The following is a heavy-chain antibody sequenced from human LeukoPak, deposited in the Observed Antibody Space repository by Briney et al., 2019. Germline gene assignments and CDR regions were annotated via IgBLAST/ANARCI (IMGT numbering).Heavy chain of an antibody. V-gene: IGHV3-23*01. CDR2: ISGSGGST. CDR3: AKPRSEVGIVGAIDY. D-gene: IGHD3-16*01. J-gene: IGHJ4*02. Sequence: PGGSLRLSCAASRFTFSSYSMNWVRQAPGKGLEWVSAISGSGGSTYYADSVKGRFTISRDNSKNTLYLQMNSLRAEDTAVYYCAKPRSEVGIVGAIDYWGQGTLVTVSS. CDR1: RFTFSSYS.